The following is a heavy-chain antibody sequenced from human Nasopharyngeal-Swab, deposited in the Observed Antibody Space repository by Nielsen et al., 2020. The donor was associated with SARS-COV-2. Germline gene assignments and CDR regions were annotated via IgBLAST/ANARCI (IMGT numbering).Heavy chain of an antibody. Sequence: WIRQPPGKGLEWIGYIYYSGSTNYNPALKSRVTISVDTSKNQFSLKLSSVTAADTAVYYCARDLNPNSSGWLPYYYYGMDVWGQGTTVTDSS. V-gene: IGHV4-59*01. J-gene: IGHJ6*02. CDR2: IYYSGST. CDR3: ARDLNPNSSGWLPYYYYGMDV. D-gene: IGHD6-19*01.